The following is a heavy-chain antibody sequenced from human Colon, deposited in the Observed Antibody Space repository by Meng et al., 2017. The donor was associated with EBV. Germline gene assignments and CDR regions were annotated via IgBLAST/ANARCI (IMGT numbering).Heavy chain of an antibody. D-gene: IGHD4-17*01. V-gene: IGHV4-34*01. Sequence: HVQMHNWGAGLCKPSETLSLTCAVSGGSFSGYYWSWIRQAPGKGLEWIGEINHSGSTKFNPSLESRVSISVDTSENQVSLKLTSVTAADTAVYYCARRTTVNLRSFDSWGQGTLVTVSS. J-gene: IGHJ4*02. CDR3: ARRTTVNLRSFDS. CDR2: INHSGST. CDR1: GGSFSGYY.